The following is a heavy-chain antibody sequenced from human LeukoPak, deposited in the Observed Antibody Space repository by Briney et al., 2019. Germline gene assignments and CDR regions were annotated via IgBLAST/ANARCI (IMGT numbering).Heavy chain of an antibody. J-gene: IGHJ6*02. CDR3: ARDRAAYSGYALTLSKNYYYYGMDV. V-gene: IGHV1-24*01. D-gene: IGHD5-12*01. CDR1: RYTLTELS. Sequence: GASEKGSCKVSRYTLTELSMHWVRHGPRDRLEWMGGFDPEDGETIYAQKFQGRVTMTEDTSTGTADMELSSLRSEDAAVYYCARDRAAYSGYALTLSKNYYYYGMDVWGQGTTVTVSS. CDR2: FDPEDGET.